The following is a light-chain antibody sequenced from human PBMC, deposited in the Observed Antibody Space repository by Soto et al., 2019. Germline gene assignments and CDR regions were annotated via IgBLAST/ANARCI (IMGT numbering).Light chain of an antibody. J-gene: IGKJ1*01. Sequence: EIVMTQSPATLSVSPGERATLSCRASQSVSSNLAWYQQKPGQAPRLLSYGASTRATGIPARFSGSGSGTEFTLTISSLQSEDFAVYYSQKYNNWPFPSWTFGQGTKVEIK. CDR3: QKYNNWPFPSWT. V-gene: IGKV3-15*01. CDR1: QSVSSN. CDR2: GAS.